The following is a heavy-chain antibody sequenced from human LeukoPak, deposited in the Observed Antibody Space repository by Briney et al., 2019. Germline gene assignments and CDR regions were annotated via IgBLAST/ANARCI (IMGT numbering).Heavy chain of an antibody. CDR3: ARQVDVGCSSTSCYGHGAFDI. V-gene: IGHV4-59*08. D-gene: IGHD2-2*01. CDR2: IYYSGST. Sequence: SETLSLTCTVSGGSISSYYWSWIRQPPGKGLEWIGYIYYSGSTYYNPSLKSRVTISEDTSKNQFSLKLSSVTAADTAVYYCARQVDVGCSSTSCYGHGAFDIWGQGTVVTVSS. J-gene: IGHJ3*02. CDR1: GGSISSYY.